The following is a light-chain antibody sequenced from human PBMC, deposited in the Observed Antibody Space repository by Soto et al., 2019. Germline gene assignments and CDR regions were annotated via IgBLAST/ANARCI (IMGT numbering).Light chain of an antibody. J-gene: IGLJ1*01. CDR3: AAWDDSLNGFYV. Sequence: QSVLTQPPSGSGTPGQGVTISCYGSSSNIGSNTVNWYQQLPGTAPKLLIYSNNQRPSGVPDRFSGSKSGTSASLAISGLQSEDEADYYCAAWDDSLNGFYVFGTGTKVTVL. CDR1: SSNIGSNT. V-gene: IGLV1-44*01. CDR2: SNN.